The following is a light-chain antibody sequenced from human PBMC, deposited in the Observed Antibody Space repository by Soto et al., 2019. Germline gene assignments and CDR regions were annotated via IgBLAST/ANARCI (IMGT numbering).Light chain of an antibody. Sequence: QSVLSQPASGSGSAGQSITISCTGTSSDVGSYNLVSWYQQHPGKAPKLMIYEGSKRPSGVSNRFSGSKSGNTASLTISGLQAEDEADYYCCSYAGSTPYVFGTGTKVTV. CDR2: EGS. CDR3: CSYAGSTPYV. V-gene: IGLV2-23*01. CDR1: SSDVGSYNL. J-gene: IGLJ1*01.